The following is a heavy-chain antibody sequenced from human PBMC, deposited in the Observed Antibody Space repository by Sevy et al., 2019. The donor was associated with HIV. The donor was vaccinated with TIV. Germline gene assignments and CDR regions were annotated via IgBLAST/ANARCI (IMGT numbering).Heavy chain of an antibody. V-gene: IGHV3-64*02. CDR1: GFTFSSYA. D-gene: IGHD3-22*01. CDR3: ARGSGYYSYGMDV. Sequence: GGSLRLSCAASGFTFSSYAMHWVRQAPGKGLEYVSAISSNGGGTYYADSVKGRFTISRDNSKNTLYLQMGSLRAEDMAVYYCARGSGYYSYGMDVWGQGTTVTVSS. CDR2: ISSNGGGT. J-gene: IGHJ6*02.